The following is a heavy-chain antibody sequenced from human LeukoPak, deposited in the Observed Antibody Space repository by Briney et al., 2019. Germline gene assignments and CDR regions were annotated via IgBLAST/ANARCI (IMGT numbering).Heavy chain of an antibody. CDR1: GGSISSYY. CDR3: ARDAVDFSGRPIWYFDY. Sequence: SETLSLTCTVSGGSISSYYWSWIRQPPGKGLEWIGYIYYSGSTNYNPSLKSRVTISVDTSKNQFSLKLSSVTAADTAVYYCARDAVDFSGRPIWYFDYWGQGTLVTVSS. D-gene: IGHD5-12*01. CDR2: IYYSGST. J-gene: IGHJ4*02. V-gene: IGHV4-59*01.